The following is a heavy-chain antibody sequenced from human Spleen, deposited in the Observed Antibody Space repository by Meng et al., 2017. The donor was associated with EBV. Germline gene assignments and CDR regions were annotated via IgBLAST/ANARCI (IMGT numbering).Heavy chain of an antibody. Sequence: QCQHVRSGVEVMQPGASVKVSCKASGYTFTTYAMHWVRQAPGQRLEWMGWINADNGDTKYSQRFQGRVTITRDTSASTAYMELSSLRSEDTAVYYCARDLYDSSGSTFDYWGQGTLVTVSS. CDR1: GYTFTTYA. V-gene: IGHV1-3*01. J-gene: IGHJ4*02. CDR3: ARDLYDSSGSTFDY. CDR2: INADNGDT. D-gene: IGHD3-22*01.